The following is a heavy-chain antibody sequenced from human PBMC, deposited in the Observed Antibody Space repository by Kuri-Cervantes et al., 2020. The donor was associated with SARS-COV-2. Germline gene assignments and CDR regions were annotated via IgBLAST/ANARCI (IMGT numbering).Heavy chain of an antibody. V-gene: IGHV3-11*04. CDR1: GFTFSDYY. Sequence: LSLTCADSGFTFSDYYMSWIRQAPGKGLEWVSYISSSGSTIYYADSVKVRFTISRDNAKNSLYLQMNSLRAEDTAVYYCARRHDTSLIYYYMDVWGKGTTVTVSS. CDR3: ARRHDTSLIYYYMDV. J-gene: IGHJ6*03. CDR2: ISSSGSTI. D-gene: IGHD3-9*01.